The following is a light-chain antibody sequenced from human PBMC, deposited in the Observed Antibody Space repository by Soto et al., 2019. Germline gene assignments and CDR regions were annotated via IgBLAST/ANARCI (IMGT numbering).Light chain of an antibody. CDR1: SSNIGANYD. CDR2: CNS. Sequence: QSVLTQPPSVSGAPGQRVTISCTGSSSNIGANYDVHWYQQRPGTAPKLLIFCNSNRPSGVPDRFSGSKSGTSASPAITGVQAYDEGFYYCQAPGTTPKGRYVFGNGTKLTVL. V-gene: IGLV1-40*01. J-gene: IGLJ1*01. CDR3: QAPGTTPKGRYV.